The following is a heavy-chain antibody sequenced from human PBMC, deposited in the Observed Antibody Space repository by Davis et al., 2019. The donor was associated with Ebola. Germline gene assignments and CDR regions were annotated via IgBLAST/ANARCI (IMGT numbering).Heavy chain of an antibody. V-gene: IGHV3-23*01. Sequence: GESLKISCAASGFTFSSYSMNWVRQAPGKGLEWVSAISGSGGSTYYADSVKGRYTISRDNSKNTLYLQMNSLRVEDTAMYYCAKDTSNVWFDVWGQGTMVTVSS. CDR2: ISGSGGST. CDR3: AKDTSNVWFDV. CDR1: GFTFSSYS. J-gene: IGHJ3*01. D-gene: IGHD6-19*01.